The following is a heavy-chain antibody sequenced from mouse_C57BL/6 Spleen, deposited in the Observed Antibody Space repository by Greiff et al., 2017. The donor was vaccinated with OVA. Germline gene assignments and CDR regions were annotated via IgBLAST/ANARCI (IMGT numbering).Heavy chain of an antibody. D-gene: IGHD1-1*01. CDR3: ASPHSSQYYFDY. CDR1: GFTFSSYG. V-gene: IGHV5-6*01. CDR2: ISSGGSYT. J-gene: IGHJ2*01. Sequence: EVKLMESGGDLVKPGGSLKLSCAASGFTFSSYGMSWVRQTPDKRLEWVATISSGGSYTYYPDSVKGRFTISRDNAKNTLYLQMSSLKSEDTAMYYCASPHSSQYYFDYWGQGTTLTVSS.